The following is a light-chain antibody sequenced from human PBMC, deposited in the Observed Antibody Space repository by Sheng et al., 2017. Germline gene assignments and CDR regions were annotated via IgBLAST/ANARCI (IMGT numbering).Light chain of an antibody. CDR3: CSYAGTYTSHVL. J-gene: IGLJ2*01. V-gene: IGLV2-11*01. Sequence: QSALTQPXSVSGSLGQSVTISCTGTSSDVGGYNFVSWYQQYPGKAPRLIIYDVTKRPSGVHNRFSGSKSGNAASLTISGLQTDDEADYFCCSYAGTYTSHVLFGGGTKLTVL. CDR2: DVT. CDR1: SSDVGGYNF.